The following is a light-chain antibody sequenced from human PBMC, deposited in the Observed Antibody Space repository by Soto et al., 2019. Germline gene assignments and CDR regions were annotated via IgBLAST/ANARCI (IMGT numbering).Light chain of an antibody. Sequence: DIQMTQSPSSLSASVGDRVTISCQASQDISNYLNWYQQKPGKAPKLLIYDASNLETGVPSRFSGSGSGTDFTFTISSLQPEDFATYYCQQYDNLPPVLTFGGGTKVEIK. V-gene: IGKV1-33*01. J-gene: IGKJ4*01. CDR2: DAS. CDR3: QQYDNLPPVLT. CDR1: QDISNY.